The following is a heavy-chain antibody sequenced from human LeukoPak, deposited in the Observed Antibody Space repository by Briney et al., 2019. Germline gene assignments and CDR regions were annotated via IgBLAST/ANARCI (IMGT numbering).Heavy chain of an antibody. CDR1: GITFSSYA. Sequence: GGSLRLSCAASGITFSSYAMSWVRQAPGKGLEWVSAISGSGGSTYYADSVKGRFTISRDNAKNSLYLQMNSLRAEDTAVYYCARVPPQWLPNRDAFDIWGQGTMVTVSS. V-gene: IGHV3-23*01. CDR3: ARVPPQWLPNRDAFDI. J-gene: IGHJ3*02. D-gene: IGHD6-19*01. CDR2: ISGSGGST.